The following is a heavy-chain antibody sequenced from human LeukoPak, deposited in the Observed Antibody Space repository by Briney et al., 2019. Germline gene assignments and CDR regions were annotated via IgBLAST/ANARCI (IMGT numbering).Heavy chain of an antibody. V-gene: IGHV3-23*01. Sequence: GGSLRLSCAASGLTFSSYAMGWDRLAPRKGLEWVSSISNGGGSTYYADSVRGRFTISRDNSKNTLFLQVNSPRAEDSAVYYCTVSSFSSTWYSWVHWGQGTLVTVSS. CDR2: ISNGGGST. CDR3: TVSSFSSTWYSWVH. D-gene: IGHD6-13*01. CDR1: GLTFSSYA. J-gene: IGHJ4*02.